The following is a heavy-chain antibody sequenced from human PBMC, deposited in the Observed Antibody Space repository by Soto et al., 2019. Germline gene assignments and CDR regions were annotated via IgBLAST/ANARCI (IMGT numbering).Heavy chain of an antibody. V-gene: IGHV4-34*01. CDR3: ARGEGSSSGRWFDP. Sequence: SETLSLTCAVYGGSFSGYYWSWIRQPPGKGLEWIGEINHSGSTNYNPSLKSRVTISVDTSKNQFSLKLSSVTAADTAVYYCARGEGSSSGRWFDPWGQGTLVTVSS. CDR1: GGSFSGYY. D-gene: IGHD6-19*01. J-gene: IGHJ5*02. CDR2: INHSGST.